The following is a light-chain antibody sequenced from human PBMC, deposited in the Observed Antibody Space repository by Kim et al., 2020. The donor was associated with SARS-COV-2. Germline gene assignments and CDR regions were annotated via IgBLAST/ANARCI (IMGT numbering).Light chain of an antibody. Sequence: ASGKLTCTLSSGHSSYPIAWYQQQPEKGPRYLMKLNSDGSHSKGDGIPDRFSGSSSGAERYLTISSLQSEDEADYYCQTWGTGIRVFGGGTQLTVL. V-gene: IGLV4-69*01. J-gene: IGLJ3*02. CDR2: LNSDGSH. CDR1: SGHSSYP. CDR3: QTWGTGIRV.